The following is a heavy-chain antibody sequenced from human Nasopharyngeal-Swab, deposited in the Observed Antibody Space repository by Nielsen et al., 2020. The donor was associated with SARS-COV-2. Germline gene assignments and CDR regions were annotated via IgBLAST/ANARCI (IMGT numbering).Heavy chain of an antibody. J-gene: IGHJ3*02. D-gene: IGHD3-22*01. CDR3: ASSVYYYDSSGYYTAAFDI. V-gene: IGHV5-51*01. CDR1: GYSFTSYW. Sequence: GESLKISCKGSGYSFTSYWIGWVRQMPGKGLEWMGIIYPGDSDTRYSPSFQGQVTISADKSISTAYLQWSSLKASDTAMYYCASSVYYYDSSGYYTAAFDIWGQGTMVTVSS. CDR2: IYPGDSDT.